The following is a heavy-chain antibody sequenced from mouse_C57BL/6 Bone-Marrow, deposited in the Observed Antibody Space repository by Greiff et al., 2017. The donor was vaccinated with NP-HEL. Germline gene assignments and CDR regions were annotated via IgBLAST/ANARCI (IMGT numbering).Heavy chain of an antibody. D-gene: IGHD1-1*01. J-gene: IGHJ4*01. V-gene: IGHV12-3*01. Sequence: QVHVKQSGPGLVKPSQSLFLTCSITGFPITSGYYWIWIRQSPGKPLEWMGYITHSGETFYNPSLPSPISITRETSKNQFFLQLNSVTTEDTAMYYCAGDRSTGSSSYAMDYWGQGTSVTVSS. CDR2: ITHSGET. CDR1: GFPITSGYY. CDR3: AGDRSTGSSSYAMDY.